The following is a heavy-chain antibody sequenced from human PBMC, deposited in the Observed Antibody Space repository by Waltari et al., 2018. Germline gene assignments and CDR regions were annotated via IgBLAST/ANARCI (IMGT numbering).Heavy chain of an antibody. V-gene: IGHV4-39*01. J-gene: IGHJ4*02. D-gene: IGHD3-3*01. CDR2: IYYSGST. CDR1: GASISSSTYY. CDR3: ARFTDFWSASWIDY. Sequence: QLQLQESGPGLVKPSETLSLSCVVSGASISSSTYYWGWIRQPPGKGLEWIGTIYYSGSTYYNPSLKRPVTIFVDTSKNQFSLKLTSVTAADTAVYYCARFTDFWSASWIDYWGPGTLVTVS.